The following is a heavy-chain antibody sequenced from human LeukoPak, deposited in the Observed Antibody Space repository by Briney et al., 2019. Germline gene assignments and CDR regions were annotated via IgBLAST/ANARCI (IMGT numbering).Heavy chain of an antibody. CDR1: GGTFSSYV. D-gene: IGHD6-19*01. J-gene: IGHJ6*02. CDR2: IIPIFGIA. CDR3: ARAYSSGWTPANYYYYYGMDV. V-gene: IGHV1-69*04. Sequence: YSVTVSCKASGGTFSSYVISWLRQAPGQGLEWMGRIIPIFGIANYAQKSQGRVTITADKSTSTAYMELSSLRSEDTAVYYCARAYSSGWTPANYYYYYGMDVWGQGTTVTVSS.